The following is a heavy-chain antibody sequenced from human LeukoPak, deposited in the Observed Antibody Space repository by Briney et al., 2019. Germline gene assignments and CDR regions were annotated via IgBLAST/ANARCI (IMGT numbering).Heavy chain of an antibody. CDR3: ARDSIAVAGLIDY. Sequence: PSETLSLTCGVYGGSFSGYYWSWIRQPPGRGLEWIGEINQRGSTNYNPSLKSRVTISVDTSKNQFSLKLSSVTAADTAVYYCARDSIAVAGLIDYWGQGTLVTVSS. D-gene: IGHD6-19*01. J-gene: IGHJ4*02. CDR1: GGSFSGYY. V-gene: IGHV4-34*01. CDR2: INQRGST.